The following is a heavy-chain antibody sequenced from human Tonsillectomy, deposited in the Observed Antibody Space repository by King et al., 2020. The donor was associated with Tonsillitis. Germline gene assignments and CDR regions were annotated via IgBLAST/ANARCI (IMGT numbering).Heavy chain of an antibody. J-gene: IGHJ4*02. CDR1: GFTFSKYS. Sequence: QLVQSGGGLGKPGGSLRLSCAASGFTFSKYSMNWVRQAPGKGLEWVSSMSSRSSYIYYADSVKGRVTISRDNAKNSLYLQMNSLRAEDTAVYYCARDPTSRRLQQDVDYWGQGTLVTVSS. D-gene: IGHD4-11*01. CDR3: ARDPTSRRLQQDVDY. V-gene: IGHV3-21*01. CDR2: MSSRSSYI.